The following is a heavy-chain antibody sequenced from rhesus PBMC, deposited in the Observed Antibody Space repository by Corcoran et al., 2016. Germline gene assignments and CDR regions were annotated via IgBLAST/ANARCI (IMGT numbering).Heavy chain of an antibody. V-gene: IGHV4-122*02. CDR2: ITDSGST. CDR3: ARGVLWRFDV. J-gene: IGHJ5-1*01. Sequence: QVQLQESGTGLVKPSETLSLTCAVSGYSISSGYYWSWIRLPPGKGLGWIGFITDSGSTSYTPSLKRRVTMSRDTSKNQFSLKLSSVTAADTAVYYCARGVLWRFDVWGPGVLVTVSS. D-gene: IGHD4-17*01. CDR1: GYSISSGYY.